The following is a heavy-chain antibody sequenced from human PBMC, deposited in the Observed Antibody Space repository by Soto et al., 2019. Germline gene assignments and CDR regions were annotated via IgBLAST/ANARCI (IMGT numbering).Heavy chain of an antibody. D-gene: IGHD3-3*01. CDR2: ISGSDGKT. V-gene: IGHV3-23*01. CDR3: ARWSYLDY. CDR1: GFSFGSYA. J-gene: IGHJ4*02. Sequence: XGSLRLSGAASGFSFGSYALSWVRQAPGKGLEWVSTISGSDGKTFYADSVKGRFSISRDTSQSTLYLQMNSLRADDTAMYYCARWSYLDYWGQGTRVTVSS.